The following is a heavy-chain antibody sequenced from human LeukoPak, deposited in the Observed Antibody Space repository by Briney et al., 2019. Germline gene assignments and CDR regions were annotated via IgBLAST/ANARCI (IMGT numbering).Heavy chain of an antibody. V-gene: IGHV3-7*03. CDR3: ARDQYDSWSRRGNFDS. CDR2: IKHDGSEK. D-gene: IGHD3-3*01. Sequence: PGGSLRLSCAASGFTFRTDWMSWVRQAPGKGLEWVANIKHDGSEKNYVDSVKGRFTVSRDNTKNSLYLQMNSLRAEDTGVFYCARDQYDSWSRRGNFDSWGQGTLVIVSS. CDR1: GFTFRTDW. J-gene: IGHJ4*02.